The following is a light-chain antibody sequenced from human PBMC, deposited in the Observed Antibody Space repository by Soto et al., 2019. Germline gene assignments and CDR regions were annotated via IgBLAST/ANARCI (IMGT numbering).Light chain of an antibody. CDR3: QQYYSYPRIT. Sequence: DIQLTQSPSFLSASVGDRVTITCRASQGINIFLAWYQQKPGKAPKLLIYAASTLQSGVPSRFSGSGSGTDFTLTIRCLQSEDFATYYCQQYYSYPRITFGQGTRLEIK. J-gene: IGKJ5*01. CDR1: QGINIF. CDR2: AAS. V-gene: IGKV1-9*01.